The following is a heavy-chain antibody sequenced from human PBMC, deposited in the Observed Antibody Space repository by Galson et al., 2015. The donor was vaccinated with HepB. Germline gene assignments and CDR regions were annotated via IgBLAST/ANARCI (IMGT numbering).Heavy chain of an antibody. J-gene: IGHJ6*02. D-gene: IGHD6-6*01. CDR2: ISYDGSNK. CDR1: GFTFSSYA. Sequence: SLRLSCAASGFTFSSYAMHWVRQAPGKGLEWVAVISYDGSNKYYADSVKGRFTISRDNSKNTLYLQMNSLRAEDTAVYYCARYSSSGEHWYYYGMDVWGQGTTVTVSS. V-gene: IGHV3-30-3*01. CDR3: ARYSSSGEHWYYYGMDV.